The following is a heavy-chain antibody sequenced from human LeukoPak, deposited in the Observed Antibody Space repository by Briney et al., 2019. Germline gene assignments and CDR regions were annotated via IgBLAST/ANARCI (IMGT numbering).Heavy chain of an antibody. V-gene: IGHV4-34*01. CDR1: GGSFSGYY. J-gene: IGHJ4*02. CDR2: INHSGST. Sequence: PSETLSLTCAVYGGSFSGYYWSWIRQPPGKGLEWIGEINHSGSTNYNPSLKSRVTISVDTSKNQFSLKLSSVTAADTAIYYCSRESGPFSPFGHWGQGTLVTVTS. D-gene: IGHD1-26*01. CDR3: SRESGPFSPFGH.